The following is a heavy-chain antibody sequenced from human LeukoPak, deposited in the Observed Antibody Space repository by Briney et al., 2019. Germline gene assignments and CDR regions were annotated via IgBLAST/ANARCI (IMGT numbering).Heavy chain of an antibody. J-gene: IGHJ3*02. CDR3: ARKGYYYDSSGYYSAAFDI. D-gene: IGHD3-22*01. V-gene: IGHV3-48*02. CDR2: ISSSSSII. CDR1: GFTFSSYS. Sequence: GGSLRLSCAASGFTFSSYSMNWVRQAPGKGLEWVSYISSSSSIIYYADSVKGRFTISRDNAKKSLYLQMNSLRDEDTAVYYCARKGYYYDSSGYYSAAFDIWGQGTMVTVSS.